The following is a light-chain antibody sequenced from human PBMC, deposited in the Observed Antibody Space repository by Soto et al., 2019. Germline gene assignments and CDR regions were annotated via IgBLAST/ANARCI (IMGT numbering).Light chain of an antibody. CDR2: AAS. V-gene: IGKV1-39*01. CDR3: QQYGYSLT. CDR1: QGISTF. J-gene: IGKJ4*01. Sequence: DIQMTQSPSSLSASVGDRVTITCRASQGISTFLNWYLQKPGKAPKLLIYAASSLQSGVPSRFSGSGSETDFTLTISRLEPEDFAVYYCQQYGYSLTFGGGTKV.